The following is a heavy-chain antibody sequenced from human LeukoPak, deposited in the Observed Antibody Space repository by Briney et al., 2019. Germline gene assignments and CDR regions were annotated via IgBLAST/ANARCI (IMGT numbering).Heavy chain of an antibody. CDR1: GCSISTSSYY. CDR2: MYYSGST. D-gene: IGHD5/OR15-5a*01. Sequence: SETLSLTCTVSGCSISTSSYYWGWIRQPPGKGLEWIGSMYYSGSTYYNPSLKSRVTISVDTSKDQFSLKLSSVTAADTAVYYCARLYAGANRWFDPWGQGTLVTVSS. V-gene: IGHV4-39*01. CDR3: ARLYAGANRWFDP. J-gene: IGHJ5*02.